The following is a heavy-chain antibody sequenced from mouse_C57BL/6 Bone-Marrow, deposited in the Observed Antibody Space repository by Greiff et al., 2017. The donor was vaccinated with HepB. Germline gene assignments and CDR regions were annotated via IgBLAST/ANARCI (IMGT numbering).Heavy chain of an antibody. CDR1: GYTFTSYW. CDR2: INPSSGYT. Sequence: VMLVESGAELAKPGASVKLSCKASGYTFTSYWMHWVKQRPGQGLEWIGYINPSSGYTKYNQKFKDKATVTADKSSSTAYMQLSSLTYEDSAVYYCARRAGYVFAYWGQGTLVTVSA. CDR3: ARRAGYVFAY. J-gene: IGHJ3*01. V-gene: IGHV1-7*01. D-gene: IGHD3-1*01.